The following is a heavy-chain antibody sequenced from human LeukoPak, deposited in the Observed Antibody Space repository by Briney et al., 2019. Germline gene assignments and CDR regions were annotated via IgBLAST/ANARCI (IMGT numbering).Heavy chain of an antibody. CDR2: MYYGGST. CDR3: ARVRTSRYYDLWSAPIGGFDP. J-gene: IGHJ5*02. Sequence: SETLSLTCTVSGGSISSSSYYWGWIRQPPGKGLEWIGSMYYGGSTYYNPSLKSRVTISVDPSKNQFSLKLTSVTAADTAVYYCARVRTSRYYDLWSAPIGGFDPWGQGTLVTVSS. D-gene: IGHD3-3*01. V-gene: IGHV4-39*07. CDR1: GGSISSSSYY.